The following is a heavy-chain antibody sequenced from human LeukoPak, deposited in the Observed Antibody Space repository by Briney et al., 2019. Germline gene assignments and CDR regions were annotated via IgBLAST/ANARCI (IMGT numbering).Heavy chain of an antibody. Sequence: GGSLRLSCAASGFTFSSYGMHWARQAPGKGLEWVAVIWYDGSNKYYADSVKGRFTISRDNSKNTLYLQMNSLRAEDTAVYYCAKDRARGYSYGYGGYNFDYWGQGTLVTVSS. CDR1: GFTFSSYG. D-gene: IGHD5-18*01. CDR3: AKDRARGYSYGYGGYNFDY. V-gene: IGHV3-33*06. J-gene: IGHJ4*02. CDR2: IWYDGSNK.